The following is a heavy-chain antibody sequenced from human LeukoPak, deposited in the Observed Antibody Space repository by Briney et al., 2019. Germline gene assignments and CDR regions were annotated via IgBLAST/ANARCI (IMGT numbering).Heavy chain of an antibody. Sequence: GGSLRLSCTASGFTFGDYAMSWVRQAPGKGLEWVGFIRSKAYGGTTEYAASVKGRFTISRDDSKSIAYLQMNSLKTEDTAAYYCTPAYYYDSSGYYYYYWGQGTLVTVSS. V-gene: IGHV3-49*04. D-gene: IGHD3-22*01. CDR2: IRSKAYGGTT. CDR3: TPAYYYDSSGYYYYY. J-gene: IGHJ4*02. CDR1: GFTFGDYA.